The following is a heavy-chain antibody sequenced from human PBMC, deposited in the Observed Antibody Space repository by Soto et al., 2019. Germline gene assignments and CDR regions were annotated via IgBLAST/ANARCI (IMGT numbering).Heavy chain of an antibody. Sequence: QVQLQQWGAGLLKPSETLSLTCAVYGGSISGHYWNWIRQPPGKGLEWIGEINHSGRTNYNPSLKSRVTISVDTSKNQFSLNLGSVTAADTAVYFCARGNIAAALVYWGQGTLVNVSS. J-gene: IGHJ4*02. CDR1: GGSISGHY. D-gene: IGHD6-13*01. CDR3: ARGNIAAALVY. V-gene: IGHV4-34*01. CDR2: INHSGRT.